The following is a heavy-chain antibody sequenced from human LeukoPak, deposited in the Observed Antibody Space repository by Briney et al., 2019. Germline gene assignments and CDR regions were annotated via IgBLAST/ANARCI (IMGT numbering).Heavy chain of an antibody. CDR1: GFSFSDYS. J-gene: IGHJ4*02. CDR2: ILYDGSQK. Sequence: GGSLRLSCEASGFSFSDYSMHWVRQGPGKGLEWVAFILYDGSQKYYADSVKGRFTVSRDNSKNTVYLQMNSLRAEDTAVYYCARGIAARLSLDYWGQGTLVTVSS. CDR3: ARGIAARLSLDY. D-gene: IGHD6-6*01. V-gene: IGHV3-30*02.